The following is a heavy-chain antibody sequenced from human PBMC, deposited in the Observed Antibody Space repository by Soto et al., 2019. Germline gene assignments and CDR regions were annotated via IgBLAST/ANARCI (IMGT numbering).Heavy chain of an antibody. D-gene: IGHD5-12*01. CDR1: GFSLSSYN. V-gene: IGHV3-48*01. CDR2: ITTTSIII. CDR3: VRDSAYAFAC. J-gene: IGHJ4*02. Sequence: PGGSLRLSCAASGFSLSSYNMNWVRQAPGKGLEWISYITTTSIIISYADSVRGRFTISRDNAKNSLFLQMNGLRADDTAVYFCVRDSAYAFACWGQGTLVTVSS.